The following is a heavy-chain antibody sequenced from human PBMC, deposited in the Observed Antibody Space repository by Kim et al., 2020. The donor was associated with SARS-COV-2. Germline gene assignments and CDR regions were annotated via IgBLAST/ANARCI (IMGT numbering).Heavy chain of an antibody. D-gene: IGHD3-10*01. CDR1: GGTFSSYA. J-gene: IGHJ5*02. CDR2: IIPIFGTA. CDR3: ARDPGRLWFGELPNWFDP. Sequence: SVKVSCKASGGTFSSYAISWVRQAPGQGLEWMGGIIPIFGTANYAQKFQGRVTITADESTSTAYMELSSLRSEDTAVYYCARDPGRLWFGELPNWFDPWGQGTLVTVSS. V-gene: IGHV1-69*13.